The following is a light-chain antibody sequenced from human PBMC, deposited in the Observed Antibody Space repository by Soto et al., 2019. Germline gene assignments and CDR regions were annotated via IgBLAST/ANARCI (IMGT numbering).Light chain of an antibody. CDR3: QSYDSSLSGVL. V-gene: IGLV1-40*01. CDR1: SSNIGGGYD. CDR2: GNN. Sequence: QSVLTQPPSVSGAPGPRVTISCTGGSSNIGGGYDVHWYQQLPGTAPKVLIYGNNNRPSGVPDRFAGSKSGTSASLAITGLQAEDEADYYCQSYDSSLSGVLFGGGTKLTVL. J-gene: IGLJ2*01.